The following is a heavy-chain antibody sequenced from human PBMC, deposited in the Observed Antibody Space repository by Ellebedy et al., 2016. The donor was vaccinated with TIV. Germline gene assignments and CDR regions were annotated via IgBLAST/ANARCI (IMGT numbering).Heavy chain of an antibody. CDR3: ARASFYDVDLSGWYFDL. V-gene: IGHV3-7*01. Sequence: GGSLRLSCAASGFTFSSSWMSWVRQAPGKGLEWVANIKQDGSDKYYVDSVKGRFTISRDNAKNSLYLQMNSLRAEDTAVYYCARASFYDVDLSGWYFDLWGRGTLVTVSS. CDR2: IKQDGSDK. J-gene: IGHJ2*01. CDR1: GFTFSSSW. D-gene: IGHD3-10*02.